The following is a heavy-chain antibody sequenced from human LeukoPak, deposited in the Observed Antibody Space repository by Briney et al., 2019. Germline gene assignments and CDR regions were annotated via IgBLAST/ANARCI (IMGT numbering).Heavy chain of an antibody. CDR3: ARERIAVAMDV. J-gene: IGHJ6*04. D-gene: IGHD6-19*01. CDR2: IKQDGSEK. V-gene: IGHV3-7*01. Sequence: GGSLRLSCAASGFTFSSYWMSWVRQAPGKGPEWVANIKQDGSEKYYVDSVKGRFTISRDNAKNSLYLQMNSLRAEDTAVYYCARERIAVAMDVWGKGTTVTISS. CDR1: GFTFSSYW.